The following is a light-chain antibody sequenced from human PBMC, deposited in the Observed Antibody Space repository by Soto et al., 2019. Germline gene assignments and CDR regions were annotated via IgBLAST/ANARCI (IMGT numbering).Light chain of an antibody. Sequence: EILMTQSPGTLSVSQGERATLSCRAAQGVTTNFAWYQQKSGQSPRLLIYDVSNRATGVPARFSGSGSETDFTLTISGLRSEDSAVYSCQQYNNWPFSFGQGTRLEIK. V-gene: IGKV3-15*01. CDR3: QQYNNWPFS. J-gene: IGKJ5*01. CDR2: DVS. CDR1: QGVTTN.